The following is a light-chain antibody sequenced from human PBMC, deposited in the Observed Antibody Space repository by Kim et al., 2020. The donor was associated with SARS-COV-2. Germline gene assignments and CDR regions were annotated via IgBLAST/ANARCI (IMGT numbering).Light chain of an antibody. CDR3: GTWDNIPSACV. CDR2: DDN. V-gene: IGLV1-51*01. J-gene: IGLJ3*02. Sequence: QSMLTQPPSVSAAPGQEVTISCSGRTSNIGNHYVSWYQHLPGTAPKLLIYDDNKRPSGIPDRFSGSKSGTSATLGITGVQTGDEADYYCGTWDNIPSACVFGGGTQLTVL. CDR1: TSNIGNHY.